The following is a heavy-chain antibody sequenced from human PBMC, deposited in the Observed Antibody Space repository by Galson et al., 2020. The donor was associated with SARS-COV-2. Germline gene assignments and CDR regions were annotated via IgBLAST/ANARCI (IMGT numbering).Heavy chain of an antibody. CDR1: GGTFRSYA. V-gene: IGHV1-69*13. CDR3: ARTSWGRFLEWTIRGYYYYYMDV. CDR2: IIPIFGTA. D-gene: IGHD3-3*01. J-gene: IGHJ6*03. Sequence: SVKVSCKASGGTFRSYAISWVRQAPGQGLEWMGGIIPIFGTANYAHKFQARVTITADESTSTAYMELSSLRSEDTAVYYCARTSWGRFLEWTIRGYYYYYMDVWGKGTTVTVSS.